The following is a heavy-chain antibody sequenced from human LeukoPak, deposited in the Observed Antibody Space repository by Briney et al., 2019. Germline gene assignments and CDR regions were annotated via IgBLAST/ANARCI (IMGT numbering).Heavy chain of an antibody. CDR2: ISNSGGST. CDR1: GFTFSSYA. J-gene: IGHJ6*02. Sequence: GSLRLSCAASGFTFSSYAMSWVRQAPGKGLEWVSTISNSGGSTYYADSVKGRFTISRDNSKNTLYLQMNSLRAEDTAVYYCAKMISGSYYYYYGMDVWGQGTTVTVSS. V-gene: IGHV3-23*01. D-gene: IGHD1-26*01. CDR3: AKMISGSYYYYYGMDV.